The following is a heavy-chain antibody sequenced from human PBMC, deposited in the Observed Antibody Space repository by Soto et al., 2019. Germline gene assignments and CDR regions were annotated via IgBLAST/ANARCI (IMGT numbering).Heavy chain of an antibody. CDR3: ERDIAAAGHYYGMDV. Sequence: QVQLVQSGAEVKKPGSSVKVSCKASGGTFSSYAISWVRQAPGQGLEWMGGIIPIFGTANYAQKFQGRVTITADKSPSTAYMALSSLRAEDTAVYYCERDIAAAGHYYGMDVSGQGTTVTVS. CDR1: GGTFSSYA. CDR2: IIPIFGTA. D-gene: IGHD6-13*01. V-gene: IGHV1-69*06. J-gene: IGHJ6*02.